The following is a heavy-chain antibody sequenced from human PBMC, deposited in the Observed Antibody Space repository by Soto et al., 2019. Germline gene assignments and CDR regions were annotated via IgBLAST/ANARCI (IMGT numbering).Heavy chain of an antibody. CDR3: ARDSYWSGGSCHDGRFDS. V-gene: IGHV1-69*06. D-gene: IGHD2-15*01. J-gene: IGHJ5*01. Sequence: QVQMVQSGAEVKKPGSSVKVSCKTSGDTFSSHAISWVRQAPGQGLTWMGGIIPLYGTTYYAQNFQCRVTITADKSTSTAYMDLTSLRSDDTAVYYCARDSYWSGGSCHDGRFDSWGQGTVVTVSS. CDR2: IIPLYGTT. CDR1: GDTFSSHA.